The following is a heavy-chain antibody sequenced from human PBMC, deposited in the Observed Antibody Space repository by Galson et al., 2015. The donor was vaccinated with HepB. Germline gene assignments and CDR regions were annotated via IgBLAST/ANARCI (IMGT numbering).Heavy chain of an antibody. D-gene: IGHD3-3*01. V-gene: IGHV1-24*01. J-gene: IGHJ4*02. Sequence: SVKVSCKVSGYTLTDLRMHWVRQAPGKGLEWMGGFGPEDGETIYAQKFQGRVTMTEDTSTDTAYMELSSLRSEDTAVYYCATGRRGYDFWGGPNAPWGQGTLVTVSS. CDR2: FGPEDGET. CDR3: ATGRRGYDFWGGPNAP. CDR1: GYTLTDLR.